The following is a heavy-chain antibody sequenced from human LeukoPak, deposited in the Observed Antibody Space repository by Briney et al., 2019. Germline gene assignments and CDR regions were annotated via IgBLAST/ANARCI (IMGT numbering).Heavy chain of an antibody. CDR2: IYSSGST. CDR1: GASINSGSNY. Sequence: SETLSLTCRVSGASINSGSNYWGWIRQPPGKTLEWIGSIYSSGSTYYNPSLKSRVIIMIDTPKNHFSLTLSSVTAADTAVYYCARGRYSSGWFPFDYWGQGTLVTVSS. V-gene: IGHV4-39*07. J-gene: IGHJ4*02. D-gene: IGHD6-19*01. CDR3: ARGRYSSGWFPFDY.